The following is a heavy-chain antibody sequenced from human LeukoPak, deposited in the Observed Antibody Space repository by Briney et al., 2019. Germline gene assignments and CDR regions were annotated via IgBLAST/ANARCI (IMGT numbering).Heavy chain of an antibody. V-gene: IGHV3-30*03. J-gene: IGHJ4*02. CDR3: ARDVFGLDY. CDR2: IGDTGRAK. CDR1: GFTFSSRG. D-gene: IGHD3-10*01. Sequence: GGSLRLSCAASGFTFSSRGMHWVRQAPGKGLEWVAVIGDTGRAKHYADSVQGRFTASRDNSQNTLYLEMNSLRDEDTAFYYCARDVFGLDYWGQGTLVTVSS.